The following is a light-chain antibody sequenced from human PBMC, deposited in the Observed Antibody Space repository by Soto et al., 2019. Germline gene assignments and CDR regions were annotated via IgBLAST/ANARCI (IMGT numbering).Light chain of an antibody. CDR1: QSVSSY. CDR3: QQHDKSPLT. Sequence: DIQLTQSPSSLSASAGERATLTCRASQSVSSYLAWYQQKPGQAPRLLIYGASSLESGVPARFSGSGSGTEFTLTISSLQPEDFAVYYCQQHDKSPLTFGRGTQLEIK. CDR2: GAS. V-gene: IGKV1-9*01. J-gene: IGKJ5*01.